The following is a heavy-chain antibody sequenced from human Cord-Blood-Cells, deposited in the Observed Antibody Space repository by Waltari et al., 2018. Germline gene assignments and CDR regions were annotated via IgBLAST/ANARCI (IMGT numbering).Heavy chain of an antibody. J-gene: IGHJ5*02. CDR1: W. Sequence: WWSWVRQPPGKGLEWIGEIYHSGSTNYNPSLKSRVTISVDKSKNQFSLKLSSVTAADTAVYYCARGILVGATNWFDPWGQGTLVTVSS. D-gene: IGHD1-26*01. CDR3: ARGILVGATNWFDP. V-gene: IGHV4-4*02. CDR2: IYHSGST.